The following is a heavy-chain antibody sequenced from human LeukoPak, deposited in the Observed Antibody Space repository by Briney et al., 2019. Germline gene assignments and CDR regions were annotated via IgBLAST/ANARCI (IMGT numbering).Heavy chain of an antibody. Sequence: GGSLRLSCAASGFTSSSNWMHWVRQAPGKGLVWVAKINPDGNRSDYVDSVKGRFTISRDNAKNTLYLQMDSLKAEDTAVYYCTRGPADWGQGTLVIVSS. CDR3: TRGPAD. V-gene: IGHV3-74*01. J-gene: IGHJ1*01. CDR1: GFTSSSNW. CDR2: INPDGNRS.